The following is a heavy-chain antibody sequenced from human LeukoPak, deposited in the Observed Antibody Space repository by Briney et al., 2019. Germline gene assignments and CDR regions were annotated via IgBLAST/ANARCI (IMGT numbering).Heavy chain of an antibody. CDR2: IYYSGSS. D-gene: IGHD5-18*01. V-gene: IGHV4-59*01. J-gene: IGHJ6*03. Sequence: SETLSLTCTVSGGSISSYYWSWIRQPPGKGLEWIGYIYYSGSSNYNPSLKSRVTISVDTSKNQFSLKLSSVTAADTAVYYCARARVVDSAMVTGLYYYYYYYMDVWGKGTTVTVSS. CDR1: GGSISSYY. CDR3: ARARVVDSAMVTGLYYYYYYYMDV.